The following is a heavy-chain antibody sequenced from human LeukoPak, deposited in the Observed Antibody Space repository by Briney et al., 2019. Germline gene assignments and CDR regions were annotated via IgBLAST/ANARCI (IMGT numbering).Heavy chain of an antibody. CDR3: ARGSSGWDFDY. J-gene: IGHJ4*02. V-gene: IGHV3-7*01. Sequence: GGSLRLSCAASGFTFRTYWLNWVRQAPGKGLEWVASINQDGSQKYYVGSVKGRFTISRDGAKNSLYLQMNSLRAGDTAVYYCARGSSGWDFDYWGQGTLVTVSS. CDR2: INQDGSQK. D-gene: IGHD6-19*01. CDR1: GFTFRTYW.